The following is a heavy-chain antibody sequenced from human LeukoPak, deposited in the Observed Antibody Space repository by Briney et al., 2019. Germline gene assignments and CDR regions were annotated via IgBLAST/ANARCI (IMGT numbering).Heavy chain of an antibody. V-gene: IGHV3-23*01. J-gene: IGHJ4*02. D-gene: IGHD5-18*01. Sequence: GGSLRLSCAASGFTFSSYAMSWVRQAPGKGLEWVSAISGSGGSTYYADSVKGRFTISRDNSKDTLYLQMNSLRAEDTAVYYCAKDPAMVTDGDYWGQGTLVTVSS. CDR2: ISGSGGST. CDR3: AKDPAMVTDGDY. CDR1: GFTFSSYA.